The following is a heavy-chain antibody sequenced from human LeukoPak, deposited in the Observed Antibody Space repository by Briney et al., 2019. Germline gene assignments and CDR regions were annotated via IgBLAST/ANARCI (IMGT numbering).Heavy chain of an antibody. CDR1: GGSISSGDYY. CDR2: INHSGST. V-gene: IGHV4-30-4*08. Sequence: SQTLSLTCTVSGGSISSGDYYWSWIRQPPGKGLEWIGEINHSGSTNYNPSLKSRVTISVDTSKNQFSLKLSSVTAADTAVYYCARGPPGGRNNWFDPWGQGTLVTVSS. J-gene: IGHJ5*02. D-gene: IGHD4-23*01. CDR3: ARGPPGGRNNWFDP.